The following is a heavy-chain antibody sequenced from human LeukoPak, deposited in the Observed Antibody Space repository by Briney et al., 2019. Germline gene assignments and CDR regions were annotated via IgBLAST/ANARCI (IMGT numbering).Heavy chain of an antibody. Sequence: GGSLRLSCAASGFTFRSSAMSWVRQAPGKGLEWVSAISDNGGRAYYADAVRGRFTISRDNSRSTLYLQMNSLRAEDTAEYYCAKPMTPEAFGIWGEGTMVTVSS. V-gene: IGHV3-23*01. CDR2: ISDNGGRA. CDR1: GFTFRSSA. CDR3: AKPMTPEAFGI. D-gene: IGHD1-14*01. J-gene: IGHJ3*02.